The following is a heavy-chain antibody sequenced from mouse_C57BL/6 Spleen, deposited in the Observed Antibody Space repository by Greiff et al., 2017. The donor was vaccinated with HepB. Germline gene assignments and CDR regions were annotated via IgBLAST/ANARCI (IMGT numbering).Heavy chain of an antibody. D-gene: IGHD1-1*01. CDR3: ARTFITTVVALDY. CDR1: GYTFTSYW. V-gene: IGHV1-53*01. J-gene: IGHJ2*01. CDR2: INPSNGGT. Sequence: VKLQQPGTELVKPGASVKLSCKASGYTFTSYWMHWVKQRPGQGLEWIGNINPSNGGTNYNEKFKSKATLTVDKSSSTAYMQLSSLTSEDSAVYYCARTFITTVVALDYWGQGTTLTVSS.